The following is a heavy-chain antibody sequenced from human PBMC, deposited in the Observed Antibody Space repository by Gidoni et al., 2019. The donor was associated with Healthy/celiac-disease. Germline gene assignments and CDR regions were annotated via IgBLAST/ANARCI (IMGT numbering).Heavy chain of an antibody. J-gene: IGHJ6*02. Sequence: QVQLVESGGGVVQPGRSLRLSCAASGFTFSSYGMHWVRKAPGKGLVWVAVIWYDGSNKYYADSVKGRFTISRDNSKNTLYLQMNSLRAEDTAVYYCVRSGGYSYGTYGMDVWGQGTTVTVSS. D-gene: IGHD5-18*01. CDR2: IWYDGSNK. CDR1: GFTFSSYG. V-gene: IGHV3-33*01. CDR3: VRSGGYSYGTYGMDV.